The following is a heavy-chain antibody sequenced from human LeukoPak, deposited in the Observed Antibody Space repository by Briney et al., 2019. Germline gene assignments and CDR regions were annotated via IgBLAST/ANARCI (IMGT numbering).Heavy chain of an antibody. CDR3: VKGQELDDGVFDS. D-gene: IGHD1-1*01. Sequence: GSLRLSCAASGFTFSSYAMSWVRQAPGKGLEWVSGSGSGGSTYYADSVRGRFAISRDNSKNGLFLQMNSLRVEDTARYYCVKGQELDDGVFDSWGQGTLVTVSS. CDR2: SGSGGST. CDR1: GFTFSSYA. V-gene: IGHV3-23*01. J-gene: IGHJ4*02.